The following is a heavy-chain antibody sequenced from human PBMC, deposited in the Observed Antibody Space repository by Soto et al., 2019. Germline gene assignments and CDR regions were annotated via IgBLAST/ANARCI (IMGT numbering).Heavy chain of an antibody. J-gene: IGHJ4*02. CDR1: GGYVGSISYY. CDR2: VYYSGST. D-gene: IGHD3-9*01. V-gene: IGHV4-39*01. Sequence: SETQSLSCTVSGGYVGSISYYWGWVRQPPGKGLEWIGSVYYSGSTYYNPSLESRVTISVDKSQNQFSLKLMSLSAADTAVYYCGRLEGLATISYYFDYWGQGALVTVSS. CDR3: GRLEGLATISYYFDY.